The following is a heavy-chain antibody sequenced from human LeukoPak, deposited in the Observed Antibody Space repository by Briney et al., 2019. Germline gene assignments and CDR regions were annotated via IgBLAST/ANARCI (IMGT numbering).Heavy chain of an antibody. J-gene: IGHJ4*02. CDR2: IYSGGTT. CDR1: GVTVGNNY. CDR3: ARDPPAVTANTYG. V-gene: IGHV3-66*01. Sequence: SGGSLRLSCAASGVTVGNNYMNWVRQAPGKGLEWVSLIYSGGTTYYADSVKGRFTISRDGSKNTLYLQMNSLRVEDTAVYYCARDPPAVTANTYGWGQGTLVTVSS. D-gene: IGHD5-18*01.